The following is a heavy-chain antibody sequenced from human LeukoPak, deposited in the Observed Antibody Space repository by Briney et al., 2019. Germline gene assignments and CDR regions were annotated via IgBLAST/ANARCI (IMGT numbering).Heavy chain of an antibody. CDR1: GVSFSGYY. V-gene: IGHV4-59*01. Sequence: SETLSLTCAVYGVSFSGYYWSWIRQPPGKGLEWIGYIYYSGSTNYNPPLKSRVTISVDASKNQFSLKLSSVTAADTAVYYCARGYYPAFDIWGQGTMVTVSS. CDR2: IYYSGST. CDR3: ARGYYPAFDI. J-gene: IGHJ3*02. D-gene: IGHD3-10*01.